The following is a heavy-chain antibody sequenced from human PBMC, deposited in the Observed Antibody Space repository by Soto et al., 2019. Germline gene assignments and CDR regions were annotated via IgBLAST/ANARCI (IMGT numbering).Heavy chain of an antibody. CDR3: AHEEPHYHILTGYPTGDYFDY. D-gene: IGHD3-9*01. Sequence: QITLKESGPTLVKPTQTLTLTCTFSGFSLSTSGVGVGWIRQPPGKALEWLALIYWDDDKRYSPSLKSRLTITKDTSKNQVVLTMTNMDPVDTATYYCAHEEPHYHILTGYPTGDYFDYWGQGTLVTVSS. CDR1: GFSLSTSGVG. CDR2: IYWDDDK. V-gene: IGHV2-5*02. J-gene: IGHJ4*02.